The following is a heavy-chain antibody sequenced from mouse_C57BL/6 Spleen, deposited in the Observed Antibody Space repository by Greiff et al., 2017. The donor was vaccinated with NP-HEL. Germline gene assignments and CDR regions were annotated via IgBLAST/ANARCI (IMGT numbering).Heavy chain of an antibody. J-gene: IGHJ2*01. CDR1: GYTFTSYW. D-gene: IGHD1-1*01. CDR3: ARGPLGSSLDY. CDR2: IHPNSGST. V-gene: IGHV1-64*01. Sequence: VKLMESGAELVKPGASVKLSCKASGYTFTSYWMHWVKQRPGQGLEWIGMIHPNSGSTNYNEKFKSKATLTVDKSSSTAYMQLSSLTSEDSAVYYCARGPLGSSLDYWGQGTTLTVSS.